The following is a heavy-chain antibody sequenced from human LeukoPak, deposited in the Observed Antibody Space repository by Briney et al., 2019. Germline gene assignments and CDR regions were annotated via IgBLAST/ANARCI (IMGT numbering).Heavy chain of an antibody. D-gene: IGHD4-17*01. CDR1: GGSISSYY. J-gene: IGHJ1*01. V-gene: IGHV4-59*01. CDR3: ARVDYGDQRAEYFQH. Sequence: SETLSLTCTVSGGSISSYYWSWIRQPPGKGLEWIGYIYYSGSTNYNPSLKSRVTISVDTSKNQFSLKLSSVTAADTAVYYCARVDYGDQRAEYFQHWGQGTLVTVSS. CDR2: IYYSGST.